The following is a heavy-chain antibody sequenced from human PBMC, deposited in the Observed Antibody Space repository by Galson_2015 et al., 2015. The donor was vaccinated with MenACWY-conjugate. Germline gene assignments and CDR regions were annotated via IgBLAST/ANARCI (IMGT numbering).Heavy chain of an antibody. CDR3: ARESSYCFGGTCGYF. J-gene: IGHJ4*02. Sequence: ETLSLTCTASGASITSSDYYGGWIRQPPGKGLEWIGTVFENGTTYYNPSLKSRVTISVYTSKNQISLTLNSATAEDTALYFCARESSYCFGGTCGYFWGQGTLVTVSS. CDR1: GASITSSDYY. D-gene: IGHD2-15*01. CDR2: VFENGTT. V-gene: IGHV4-39*07.